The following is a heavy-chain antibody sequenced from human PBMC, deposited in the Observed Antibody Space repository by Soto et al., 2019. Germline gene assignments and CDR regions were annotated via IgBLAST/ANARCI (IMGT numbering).Heavy chain of an antibody. CDR3: AKDPYYYDSSGVFDY. CDR2: ISGSGGST. Sequence: EVQLLESGGGLVQPGGSLRLSCAASGFTFSSYAMSWVRQAPGKGLEWVSAISGSGGSTYYADSVKGRFTISRDNSKNPLYLQIDTLRAEDTAVYYCAKDPYYYDSSGVFDYWGQGTLVTVSS. CDR1: GFTFSSYA. D-gene: IGHD3-22*01. V-gene: IGHV3-23*01. J-gene: IGHJ4*02.